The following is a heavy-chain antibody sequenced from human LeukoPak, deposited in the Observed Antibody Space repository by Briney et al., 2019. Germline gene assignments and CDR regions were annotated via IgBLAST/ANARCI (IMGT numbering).Heavy chain of an antibody. V-gene: IGHV4-39*01. Sequence: SETLSLTCTVSGDSISSSNCYWGWIRQPPGKGLEWIGSIYFSGGTYYNASLKSRVTISVDTSKNQFSLKLSSVTAADTAVYYCARQVLLWFGDTCWFDPWGQGTLVTVSS. CDR2: IYFSGGT. D-gene: IGHD3-10*01. CDR3: ARQVLLWFGDTCWFDP. CDR1: GDSISSSNCY. J-gene: IGHJ5*02.